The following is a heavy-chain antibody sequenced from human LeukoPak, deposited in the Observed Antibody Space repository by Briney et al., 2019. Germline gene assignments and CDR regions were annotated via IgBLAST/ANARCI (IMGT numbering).Heavy chain of an antibody. D-gene: IGHD6-13*01. J-gene: IGHJ3*02. CDR3: AREVYSSSRPADAFDI. CDR1: GFTFSSYS. Sequence: GGSLRLSCAASGFTFSSYSMNWVRQAPGKGLEWVANIMQDESEKNYVDSVKGRFTISRDNAKNSLYLQMNSLRAEDTAVYYCAREVYSSSRPADAFDIWGQGTVVTVSS. CDR2: IMQDESEK. V-gene: IGHV3-7*01.